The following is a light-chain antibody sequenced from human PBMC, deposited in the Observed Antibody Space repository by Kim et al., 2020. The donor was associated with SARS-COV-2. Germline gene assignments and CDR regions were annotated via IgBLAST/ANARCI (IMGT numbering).Light chain of an antibody. Sequence: SSELTQDPAVSVALGQTVRITCQGDSLRSYYASWYQQKPGHAPVLVIYGKNNRPSGIPDRFSGSSSGNTASLTITGAQAEDEADYYCNSRDSSGNNVVFG. CDR3: NSRDSSGNNVV. V-gene: IGLV3-19*01. CDR2: GKN. J-gene: IGLJ2*01. CDR1: SLRSYY.